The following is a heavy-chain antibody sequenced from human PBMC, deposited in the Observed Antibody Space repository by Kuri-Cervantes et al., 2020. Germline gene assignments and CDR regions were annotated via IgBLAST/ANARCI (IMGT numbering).Heavy chain of an antibody. CDR3: ARVLGYSGYDWVDY. J-gene: IGHJ4*02. CDR1: GYTFTSYA. V-gene: IGHV1-3*02. D-gene: IGHD5-12*01. Sequence: ASVKVSCKASGYTFTSYAMHWVRQAPGQRLEWMGWSNAGNGNTKYSQEFQGRVTMTRNTSISTAYMELSSLRSEDTAVYYCARVLGYSGYDWVDYWGQGTLVTVSS. CDR2: SNAGNGNT.